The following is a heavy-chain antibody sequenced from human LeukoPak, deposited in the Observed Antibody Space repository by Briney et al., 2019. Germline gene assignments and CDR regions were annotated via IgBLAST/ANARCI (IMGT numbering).Heavy chain of an antibody. D-gene: IGHD4-17*01. V-gene: IGHV3-30-3*01. CDR1: GFTFSSYA. CDR3: ARWDGDYVGDNWFDP. CDR2: ISYDGSNK. J-gene: IGHJ5*02. Sequence: GRSLRLSCAASGFTFSSYAMHWVRQAPGKGLEWVAVISYDGSNKYYADSVKGRFTISRDNSKNTLYLQMNSLRAEDTAVYYCARWDGDYVGDNWFDPWGQGTLVTVSS.